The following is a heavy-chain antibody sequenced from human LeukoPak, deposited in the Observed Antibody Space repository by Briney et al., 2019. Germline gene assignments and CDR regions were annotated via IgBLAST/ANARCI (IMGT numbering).Heavy chain of an antibody. Sequence: ASVKVSCKASGYTFTGYYMHWVRQAPGQGLGWMGWINPNSGGTNYAQKFQGRVTMTRDTSISTAYMELSRLRSDDTAVYYCARAERTAYYYDSSGYSNWFDPWGQGTLVTVSS. CDR3: ARAERTAYYYDSSGYSNWFDP. J-gene: IGHJ5*02. CDR2: INPNSGGT. V-gene: IGHV1-2*02. CDR1: GYTFTGYY. D-gene: IGHD3-22*01.